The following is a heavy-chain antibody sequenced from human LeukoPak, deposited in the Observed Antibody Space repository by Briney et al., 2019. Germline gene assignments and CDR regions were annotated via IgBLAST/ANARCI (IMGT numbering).Heavy chain of an antibody. D-gene: IGHD3-22*01. Sequence: GGSLRLSCVVSGLTLRRYAMSWVRQAPAKGLEWVSGISGSGGSPNYADFVKGRFTSSRDNTNDTLYLQMNSLRAEDTAVYYCAVRYDSSGYYYQPLDYWGQGALVTVSS. V-gene: IGHV3-23*01. CDR1: GLTLRRYA. CDR3: AVRYDSSGYYYQPLDY. J-gene: IGHJ4*02. CDR2: ISGSGGSP.